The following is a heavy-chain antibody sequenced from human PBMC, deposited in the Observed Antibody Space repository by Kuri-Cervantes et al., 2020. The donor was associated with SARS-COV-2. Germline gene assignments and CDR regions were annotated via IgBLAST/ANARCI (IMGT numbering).Heavy chain of an antibody. J-gene: IGHJ4*02. CDR3: ARDSPEYSSSSSVPFDY. V-gene: IGHV4-38-2*02. CDR2: IYHSGST. Sequence: GSLRLSCIVSGDSMDSVYYYWGWIRQPPGKGLEWIGSIYHSGSTYYNPSLKSRVTISVDTSKNQFSLKLSSVTAADTAVYYCARDSPEYSSSSSVPFDYWGQGTLVTVSS. CDR1: GDSMDSVYYY. D-gene: IGHD6-6*01.